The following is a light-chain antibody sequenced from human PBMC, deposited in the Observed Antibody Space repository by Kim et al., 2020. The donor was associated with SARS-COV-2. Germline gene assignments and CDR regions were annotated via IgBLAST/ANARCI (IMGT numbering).Light chain of an antibody. CDR1: QGISNY. CDR3: QKYDSAPHT. CDR2: TAS. Sequence: SASVGDRVTITCRARQGISNYLAWYQQRPGKVPKLLIYTASTLQSGVPSRFSGSGYVTEFTLTISSLQPEDVATYYCQKYDSAPHTFGQGTKLEI. J-gene: IGKJ2*01. V-gene: IGKV1-27*01.